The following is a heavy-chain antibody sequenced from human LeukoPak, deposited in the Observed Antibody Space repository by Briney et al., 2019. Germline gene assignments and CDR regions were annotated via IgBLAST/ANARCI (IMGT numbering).Heavy chain of an antibody. CDR2: INPSGGNT. Sequence: ASVKVSCKASGYTFTSYYMHWVRQAPGQGLAWMGIINPSGGNTNYAQKSQGRVTMTRDTSTSTVYMELSSLRSEDTAVYYCAREMDGGDQDYWGQGTLVTVSS. CDR1: GYTFTSYY. CDR3: AREMDGGDQDY. V-gene: IGHV1-46*03. J-gene: IGHJ4*02. D-gene: IGHD2-21*02.